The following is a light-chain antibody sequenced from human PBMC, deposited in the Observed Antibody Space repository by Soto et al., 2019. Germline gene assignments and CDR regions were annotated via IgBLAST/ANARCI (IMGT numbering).Light chain of an antibody. CDR1: SSDVGTYDL. V-gene: IGLV2-23*02. J-gene: IGLJ2*01. Sequence: QSALTQPASVSGSPGQSITISCTGTSSDVGTYDLVSWYQQHPGKAPRLVLYGVTQRPSGVSNRFSGSKSGNTASLTISGLQAEDEAEYYCCSHACSRAMWVFGGGTKVTVL. CDR3: CSHACSRAMWV. CDR2: GVT.